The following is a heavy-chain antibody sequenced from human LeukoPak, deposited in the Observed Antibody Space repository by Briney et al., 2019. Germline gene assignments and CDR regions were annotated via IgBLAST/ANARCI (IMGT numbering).Heavy chain of an antibody. V-gene: IGHV1-46*01. CDR1: GYRLIDYH. J-gene: IGHJ4*02. CDR2: IDPKVDNT. Sequence: ASVKVSCKAFGYRLIDYHMHWVRQAPGQGLEWMGKIDPKVDNTNYAQKFQDRVIMTRDTSTNTVFLELSNLRSEDTAVYYCAGSGEKFFSDWGQGTLVTVSS. CDR3: AGSGEKFFSD. D-gene: IGHD3-10*01.